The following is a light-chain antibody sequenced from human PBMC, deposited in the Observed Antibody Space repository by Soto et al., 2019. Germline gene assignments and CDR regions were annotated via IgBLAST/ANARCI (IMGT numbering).Light chain of an antibody. Sequence: EIVMTQSPATLSLSPGERATLSCRASQSVSTNLAWYQQKPGQPPRLLIYGASTRATAIPTRFSGSGSGTEFTLTISSRQSEDFAVYFCQQYNNWPSMYTFGQGTKLEIK. CDR3: QQYNNWPSMYT. V-gene: IGKV3-15*01. J-gene: IGKJ2*01. CDR2: GAS. CDR1: QSVSTN.